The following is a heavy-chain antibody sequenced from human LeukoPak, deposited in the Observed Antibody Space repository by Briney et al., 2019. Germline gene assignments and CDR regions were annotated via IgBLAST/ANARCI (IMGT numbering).Heavy chain of an antibody. Sequence: VASVKVSCMASGGTFSSYAISWVRQAPGQGLEWMGRIIPILGIANYAQKFQGRVTITADKSTSTAYMELSSLRSEDTAVYYCARDPVYCSSTSCYLGDWGFDPWGQGTLVTVSS. CDR3: ARDPVYCSSTSCYLGDWGFDP. D-gene: IGHD2-2*01. V-gene: IGHV1-69*04. J-gene: IGHJ5*02. CDR1: GGTFSSYA. CDR2: IIPILGIA.